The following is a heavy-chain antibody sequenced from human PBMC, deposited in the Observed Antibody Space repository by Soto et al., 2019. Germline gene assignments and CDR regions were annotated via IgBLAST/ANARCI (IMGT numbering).Heavy chain of an antibody. D-gene: IGHD6-13*01. CDR1: GFTFSSYA. V-gene: IGHV3-23*01. CDR2: ISGGGSTT. Sequence: EVQLLESGGGLVQPAGSLRLSCEASGFTFSSYAMSWVRQAPGKGLEWVSGISGGGSTTYYADSVKGRFTISRDNSKNTQYLQVNSLRAEDTAVYYCARDQAAGGTISRYFQDWGQGTLVTVSS. CDR3: ARDQAAGGTISRYFQD. J-gene: IGHJ1*01.